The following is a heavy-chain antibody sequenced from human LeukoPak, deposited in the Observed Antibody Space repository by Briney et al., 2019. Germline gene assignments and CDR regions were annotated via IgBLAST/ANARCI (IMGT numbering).Heavy chain of an antibody. Sequence: ASVKVSCKASGYTFTSYGISWVRQAPGQGLEWMGWVSGHNGNTSYAQKVQGRVTMTTDTSTSTAYMELRSLRSDDTAVYYCGRDLIDYGGNIVYWGQGTLVTVSS. CDR2: VSGHNGNT. J-gene: IGHJ4*02. D-gene: IGHD4-23*01. CDR3: GRDLIDYGGNIVY. CDR1: GYTFTSYG. V-gene: IGHV1-18*01.